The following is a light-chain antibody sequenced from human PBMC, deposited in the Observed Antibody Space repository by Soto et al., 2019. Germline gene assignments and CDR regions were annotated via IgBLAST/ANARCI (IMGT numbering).Light chain of an antibody. J-gene: IGKJ1*01. CDR2: GAS. V-gene: IGKV3-20*01. CDR3: QRYGSSGT. Sequence: EIVLTQSPGTLSLSPGERATLSCRASQSVSRTFLAWYQQKPGQAPRLLIYGASSRATGIPDRFSGSGSGTDFTLTISRLEPEDFAVYYCQRYGSSGTFGQGTKVEIK. CDR1: QSVSRTF.